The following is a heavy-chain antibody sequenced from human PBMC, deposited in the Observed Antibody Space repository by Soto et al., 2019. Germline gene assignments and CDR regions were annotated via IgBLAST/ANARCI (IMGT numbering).Heavy chain of an antibody. J-gene: IGHJ5*02. V-gene: IGHV4-39*01. CDR3: ARQSFMVVVITTSRSIANWFDP. Sequence: SETLSLTCTVSGGSISSSSDYWGWIRQPPGKGLEWIGSIYYSGSTYYNPSLKSRVTISVDTSKNQFSLKLSSVTAADTAVYYCARQSFMVVVITTSRSIANWFDPWGQGTLVTAPQ. CDR2: IYYSGST. D-gene: IGHD3-22*01. CDR1: GGSISSSSDY.